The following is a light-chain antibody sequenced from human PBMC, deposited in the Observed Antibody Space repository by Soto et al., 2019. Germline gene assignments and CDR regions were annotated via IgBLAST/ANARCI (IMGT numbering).Light chain of an antibody. CDR2: EVT. V-gene: IGLV2-8*01. Sequence: QSALTQPPSASGSPGQSVTISCTGTSADVGGYDYVSWYQQHPGKAPTLIIYEVTKRPSGVPNRFSGSKSGNTASLPVSGLQDADEADYYCASYAGSSSIYVFGTGTKLTVL. CDR1: SADVGGYDY. J-gene: IGLJ1*01. CDR3: ASYAGSSSIYV.